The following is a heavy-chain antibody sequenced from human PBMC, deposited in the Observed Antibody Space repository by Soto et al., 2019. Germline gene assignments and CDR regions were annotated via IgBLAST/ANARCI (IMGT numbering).Heavy chain of an antibody. CDR2: INAAYGDT. J-gene: IGHJ4*02. V-gene: IGHV1-3*01. D-gene: IGHD5-12*01. CDR3: ARGGFEAVATTGGDY. Sequence: QVQLVQSGAEVKKPGASVKVSCKASGYTFTRYTMHWVRQAPGQRLEWMGWINAAYGDTKYSQKFQGRDTIRRDTFASTVYMELSSLRSEDTAVYYCARGGFEAVATTGGDYWGQGTLVTVSS. CDR1: GYTFTRYT.